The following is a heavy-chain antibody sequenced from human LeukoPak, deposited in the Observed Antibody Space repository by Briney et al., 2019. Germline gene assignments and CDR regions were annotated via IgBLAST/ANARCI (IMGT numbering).Heavy chain of an antibody. CDR1: GFTFSSYA. CDR2: ISYDGSNK. Sequence: QPGGSLRLSCAASGFTFSSYAMHWVRQAPGKGLEWVAVISYDGSNKYYADSVKGRFTISRDNSKNTLYLQMNSLRAEDTAVYYCASLGYSSSWYGTDYFDYWGQGTLVTVSS. V-gene: IGHV3-30-3*01. CDR3: ASLGYSSSWYGTDYFDY. J-gene: IGHJ4*02. D-gene: IGHD6-13*01.